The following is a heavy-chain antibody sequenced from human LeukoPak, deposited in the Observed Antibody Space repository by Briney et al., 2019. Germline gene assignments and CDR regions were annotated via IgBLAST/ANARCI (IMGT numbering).Heavy chain of an antibody. Sequence: SETLSLTCAVYGGSFSGYYWSWIRQPPGKGLEWIGEINHSGSTNYNPSLKSRVTISVDTSKNQFSLKLSSVTAADTAVYYCARSLKGYYGSGSYYNLWGQGTLVTVSS. D-gene: IGHD3-10*01. V-gene: IGHV4-34*01. CDR2: INHSGST. CDR1: GGSFSGYY. J-gene: IGHJ4*02. CDR3: ARSLKGYYGSGSYYNL.